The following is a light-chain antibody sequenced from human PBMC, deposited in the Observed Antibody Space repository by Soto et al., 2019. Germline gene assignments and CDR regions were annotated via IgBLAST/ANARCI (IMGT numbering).Light chain of an antibody. CDR3: QSRSSWPPVLT. V-gene: IGKV3-11*01. CDR2: DAS. J-gene: IGKJ4*01. Sequence: ENVLTQSPVTLSLSPGERATLSCRASQSVKSYLAWYQQKPGHAPRLLIYDASNRAAGIPARFSGSGSGTDFTLTISSLNPEDFAVYYCQSRSSWPPVLTFGGGTKVDIK. CDR1: QSVKSY.